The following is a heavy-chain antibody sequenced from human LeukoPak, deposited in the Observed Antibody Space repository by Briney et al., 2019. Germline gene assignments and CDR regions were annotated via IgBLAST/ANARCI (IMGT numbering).Heavy chain of an antibody. Sequence: PSETLSLTCTVSGGSISSGSYYWSWIRQPAGKGLEWIGRIYTSGSTNYNPSLKSRVTISVDTSKNQFSLKLSSVTAADTAVYYCARTTEGGYTYDYFYYYYMDVWGKGTTVTISS. CDR3: ARTTEGGYTYDYFYYYYMDV. V-gene: IGHV4-61*02. J-gene: IGHJ6*03. CDR1: GGSISSGSYY. CDR2: IYTSGST. D-gene: IGHD5-18*01.